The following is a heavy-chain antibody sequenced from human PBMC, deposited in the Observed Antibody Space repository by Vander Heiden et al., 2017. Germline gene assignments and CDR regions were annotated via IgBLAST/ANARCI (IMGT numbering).Heavy chain of an antibody. Sequence: QVQLQESGPGLVKPSETLSLTCTVSGGSMNYYYWNWIRQPPGKGLEWIAYVLYRGSTNYNPSRESLVTISIDTSKNQFSLKLISVTAADTAMYYGARRIIGDSSSSSENWFDPWGQGGLGTVSS. D-gene: IGHD3-22*01. CDR1: GGSMNYYY. V-gene: IGHV4-59*08. J-gene: IGHJ5*02. CDR2: VLYRGST. CDR3: ARRIIGDSSSSSENWFDP.